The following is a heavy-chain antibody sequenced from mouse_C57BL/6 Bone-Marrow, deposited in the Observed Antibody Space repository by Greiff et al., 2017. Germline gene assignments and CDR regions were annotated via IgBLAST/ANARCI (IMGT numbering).Heavy chain of an antibody. CDR1: GFTFSDFY. J-gene: IGHJ2*01. Sequence: EVNVVDSGGGLVQSGRSLRLSCATSGFTFSDFYMEWVRQAPGKGLEWIAASRNKANDYTTEYSASVKGRFIVSRDTSQSILYLQMNALRAEDTAIYYCARDAGWAFDYWGQGTTRTVSS. D-gene: IGHD2-3*01. CDR2: SRNKANDYTT. CDR3: ARDAGWAFDY. V-gene: IGHV7-1*01.